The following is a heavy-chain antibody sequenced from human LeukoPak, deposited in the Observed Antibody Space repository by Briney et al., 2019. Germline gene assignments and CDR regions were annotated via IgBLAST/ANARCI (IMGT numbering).Heavy chain of an antibody. V-gene: IGHV3-30-3*01. CDR1: GFDFHNYV. D-gene: IGHD3-10*01. J-gene: IGHJ4*02. Sequence: GGSLRLSCAASGFDFHNYVIHWVRQAPGKGLEWVAVISYDVNIKFHADSVKGRFTISRDSSSKTVYLQMNSLGTEDTAVYYCVREGFYDSGSFPTFYFDYWGQGTLVTVSS. CDR3: VREGFYDSGSFPTFYFDY. CDR2: ISYDVNIK.